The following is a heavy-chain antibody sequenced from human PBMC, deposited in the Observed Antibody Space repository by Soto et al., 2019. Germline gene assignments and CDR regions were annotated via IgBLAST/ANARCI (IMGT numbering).Heavy chain of an antibody. CDR2: IYYSGST. V-gene: IGHV4-31*03. CDR1: GGSISSGGYY. J-gene: IGHJ5*02. Sequence: SETLSLTCTVSGGSISSGGYYWSWIRQHPGKGLEWIGYIYYSGSTYYNPSLKSRVTISVDTSKNQFSLKLSSVTAADTAVYYCARWAGTFGWFDPWGQGTLVTVSS. D-gene: IGHD3-10*01. CDR3: ARWAGTFGWFDP.